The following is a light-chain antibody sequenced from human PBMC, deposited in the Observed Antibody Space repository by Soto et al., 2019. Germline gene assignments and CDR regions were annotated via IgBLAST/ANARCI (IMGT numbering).Light chain of an antibody. CDR2: DAS. CDR3: QKYNSYPWK. V-gene: IGKV1-5*01. Sequence: DIQMTQSPSTLSASVGYIVTITCRASQSISSWLAWYQQKPGKAPKLLIYDASSLESGVPSRFSGSGSGTEFTLTISSLQPDDFATYYCQKYNSYPWKFGQGTKVDIK. J-gene: IGKJ1*01. CDR1: QSISSW.